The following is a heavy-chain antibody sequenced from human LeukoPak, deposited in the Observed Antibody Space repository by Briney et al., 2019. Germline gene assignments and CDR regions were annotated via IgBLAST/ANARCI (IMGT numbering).Heavy chain of an antibody. J-gene: IGHJ4*02. Sequence: ASVKVSCKASGYTFTSYAMHWVRQAPGQGLEWMGWINPNSGGTNYAQKFQGRVTMTRDTSISTAYMELSRLRSDDTAVYYCARGPTMVRGVIDYWGQGTLVTVSS. CDR1: GYTFTSYA. V-gene: IGHV1-2*02. CDR3: ARGPTMVRGVIDY. CDR2: INPNSGGT. D-gene: IGHD3-10*01.